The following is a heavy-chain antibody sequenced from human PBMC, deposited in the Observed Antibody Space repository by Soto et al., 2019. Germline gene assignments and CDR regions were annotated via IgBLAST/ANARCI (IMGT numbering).Heavy chain of an antibody. CDR1: GGSISSYY. Sequence: SETLSLTCTVSGGSISSYYWSWIRQPAGKGLEWIGRIYTSGSTNYNPSLRSRVTMSVDTSKNQFSLKLSSVTAADTAVYYCARANFSTWFGGHYGMDVWGQGTTVTVS. V-gene: IGHV4-4*07. J-gene: IGHJ6*02. CDR3: ARANFSTWFGGHYGMDV. CDR2: IYTSGST. D-gene: IGHD3-10*01.